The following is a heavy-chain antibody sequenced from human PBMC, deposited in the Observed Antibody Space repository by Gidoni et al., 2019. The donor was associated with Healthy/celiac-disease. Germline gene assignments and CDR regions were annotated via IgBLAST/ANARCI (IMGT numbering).Heavy chain of an antibody. CDR1: GGSISSYY. D-gene: IGHD6-19*01. Sequence: QVQLQESGPGLVKPSETLSLTCTVSGGSISSYYWSWIRQPPGKGLEWIGYIYYSGSTNYNPSLKSRVTISVDTSKNQFSLKLSSVTAADTAVYYCARDSGRDSSGWSAFDYWGQGTLVTVSS. CDR3: ARDSGRDSSGWSAFDY. V-gene: IGHV4-59*01. CDR2: IYYSGST. J-gene: IGHJ4*02.